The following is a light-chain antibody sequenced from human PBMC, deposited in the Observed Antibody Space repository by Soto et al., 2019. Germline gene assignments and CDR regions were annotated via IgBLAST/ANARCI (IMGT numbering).Light chain of an antibody. V-gene: IGKV1-5*01. CDR3: QHYHSQSIT. J-gene: IGKJ4*01. Sequence: DILLIQSPATLSASVGDRITITCRASENIFKFLAWNQQRSGSAPNLLIYAASDLERGVPSRFSGSGSGTEFTLTIDNLQPNDSATYFCQHYHSQSITFGGGTQVDVK. CDR1: ENIFKF. CDR2: AAS.